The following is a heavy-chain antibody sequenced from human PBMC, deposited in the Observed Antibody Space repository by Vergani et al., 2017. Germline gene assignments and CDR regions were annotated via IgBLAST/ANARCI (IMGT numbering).Heavy chain of an antibody. CDR2: INHSGST. J-gene: IGHJ6*03. Sequence: QVQLQQWGAGLLKPSETLSLPCAVYGGSFSGYYWSWIRQPPGKGLEWIGEINHSGSTNSNPSLKSRVTISVDTSKNQFSLKLSSVPAADTAVYYCARVQELYDFWSGYRVQYYYYMDVWGKGTTVTVSS. V-gene: IGHV4-34*01. CDR3: ARVQELYDFWSGYRVQYYYYMDV. D-gene: IGHD3-3*01. CDR1: GGSFSGYY.